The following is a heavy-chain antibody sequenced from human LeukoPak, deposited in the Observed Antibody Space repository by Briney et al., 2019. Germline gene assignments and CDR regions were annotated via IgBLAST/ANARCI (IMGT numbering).Heavy chain of an antibody. CDR2: IIPIFGTA. D-gene: IGHD1-1*01. CDR3: ARVSLTELYYFDY. Sequence: SVKVSCKASGGTFSSYAISWTRQAPGQGLEWMGRIIPIFGTANYAQKFQGRVTITTDESTSTACMELSSLRSEDTAVYYCARVSLTELYYFDYWGQGTLVTVSS. J-gene: IGHJ4*02. V-gene: IGHV1-69*05. CDR1: GGTFSSYA.